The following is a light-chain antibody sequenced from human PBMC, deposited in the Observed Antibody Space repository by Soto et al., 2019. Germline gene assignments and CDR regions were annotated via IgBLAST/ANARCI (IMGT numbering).Light chain of an antibody. J-gene: IGKJ1*01. CDR1: QSLSSGY. CDR2: DAS. Sequence: EIVLTQSPGTLSLSPGERVTLSCRASQSLSSGYLAWYQQKFGQAPRLLIYDASRRATCIPERFSGSGSGTEFTLTISSLQSEDFAVYYCQQYNNWPTFSQGTKVDIK. CDR3: QQYNNWPT. V-gene: IGKV3D-20*02.